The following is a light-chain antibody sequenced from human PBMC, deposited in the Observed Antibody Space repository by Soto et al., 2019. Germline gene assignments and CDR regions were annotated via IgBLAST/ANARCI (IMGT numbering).Light chain of an antibody. CDR3: QSYDSSLSGSYV. V-gene: IGLV1-40*01. CDR2: GNS. Sequence: SVLTQPPSVSGAPGQRVTISCTGSSSNIGAGYDVHWYQQLPGTAPKLLIYGNSNRPSGVPDRFSGSKSGTSASLAITGLQAEDEADYYCQSYDSSLSGSYVFGTGTKRTVL. CDR1: SSNIGAGYD. J-gene: IGLJ1*01.